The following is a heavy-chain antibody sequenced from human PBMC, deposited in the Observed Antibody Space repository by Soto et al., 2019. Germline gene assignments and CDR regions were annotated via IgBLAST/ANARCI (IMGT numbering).Heavy chain of an antibody. V-gene: IGHV1-18*01. CDR2: VSGYNGET. D-gene: IGHD6-19*01. Sequence: QAQLVQSGAEVKKPGASVKVSCKASGYTFTKFGISWVRQAPGQGLEWMGWVSGYNGETSYAQSVQVRVTMTTDTPTTTAYMELRSLRSDDTAVFYCAREGLGIYYYKGMDVWGQGTTVTVSS. CDR3: AREGLGIYYYKGMDV. J-gene: IGHJ6*02. CDR1: GYTFTKFG.